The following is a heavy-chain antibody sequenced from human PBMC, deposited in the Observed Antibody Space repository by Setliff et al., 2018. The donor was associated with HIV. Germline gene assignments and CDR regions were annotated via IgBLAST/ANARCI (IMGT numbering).Heavy chain of an antibody. J-gene: IGHJ5*02. V-gene: IGHV4-39*01. CDR3: ASRVYYYDSSGYLREGGFDL. Sequence: SETLSLTCTVSGGSISNSRYYWSWIRQPPGKGLEWIGSIYYSGSTYYNPSLKSRVTISVDTFKNQFSLKLSSVTAADAAVYYCASRVYYYDSSGYLREGGFDLWGQGTLVTVSS. D-gene: IGHD3-22*01. CDR1: GGSISNSRYY. CDR2: IYYSGST.